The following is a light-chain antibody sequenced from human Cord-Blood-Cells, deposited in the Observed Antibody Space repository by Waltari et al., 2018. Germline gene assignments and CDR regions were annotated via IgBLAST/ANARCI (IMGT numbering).Light chain of an antibody. CDR2: DVS. V-gene: IGLV2-14*01. CDR1: SSDVGGYNY. J-gene: IGLJ1*01. Sequence: QSALTQPASVSGSPGPSITISCTGTSSDVGGYNYVSWYQQTPGKAPKLMIYDVSNRPSGVSNRFSGSKSGNTASLTISGLQAEDEADYYCSSYTSSSTLVFGTGTKVTVL. CDR3: SSYTSSSTLV.